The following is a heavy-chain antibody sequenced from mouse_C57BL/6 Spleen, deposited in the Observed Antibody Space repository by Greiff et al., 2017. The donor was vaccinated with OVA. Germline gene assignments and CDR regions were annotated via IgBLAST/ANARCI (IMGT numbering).Heavy chain of an antibody. CDR1: GYTFTDYE. CDR2: IDPETGGT. J-gene: IGHJ1*03. CDR3: TRDGYYYGSSSRYFDV. V-gene: IGHV1-15*01. Sequence: VKLVESGAELVRPGASVTLSCKASGYTFTDYEMHWVKQTPVHGLEWIGAIDPETGGTAYNQKFKGKAILTADKSSSTAYMELRSLTSEDSAVYYCTRDGYYYGSSSRYFDVWGTGTTVTVSS. D-gene: IGHD1-1*01.